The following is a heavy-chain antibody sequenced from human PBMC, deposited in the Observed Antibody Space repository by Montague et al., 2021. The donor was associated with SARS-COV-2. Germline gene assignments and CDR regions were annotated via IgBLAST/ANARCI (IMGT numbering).Heavy chain of an antibody. CDR2: IWHGGST. V-gene: IGHV4-38-2*02. D-gene: IGHD2-8*01. CDR3: ARTSQYCTPTNCYLPNAMDV. Sequence: SETLSLTCTVSGYSITHAYYWGWIRQPPGKGLEWIGIIWHGGSTYYNPSLKSRVTISVDTSNNQFSLKLTSVTAADTAVYYCARTSQYCTPTNCYLPNAMDVWGQGTTVTVSS. J-gene: IGHJ6*02. CDR1: GYSITHAYY.